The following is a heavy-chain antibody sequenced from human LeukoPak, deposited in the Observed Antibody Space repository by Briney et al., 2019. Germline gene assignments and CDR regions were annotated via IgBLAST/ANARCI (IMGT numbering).Heavy chain of an antibody. Sequence: PSETLSLTCTVSGGSISSYYWSWIRQPPGKGLEWIGHIYTSGSTNYNPSLKSRVTISVDTSKNQFSLKLSSVTAADTAVYYCARSYYYYYYMDVWGKGTTVTVSS. CDR1: GGSISSYY. V-gene: IGHV4-4*09. CDR2: IYTSGST. J-gene: IGHJ6*03. CDR3: ARSYYYYYYMDV.